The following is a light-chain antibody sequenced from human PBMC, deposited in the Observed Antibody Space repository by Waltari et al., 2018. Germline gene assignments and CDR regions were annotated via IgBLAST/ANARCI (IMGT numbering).Light chain of an antibody. Sequence: QSALTQPASVSGSPGQSITISCTGTSSDAGVHNYVSWYQQHTGKAPKLMIYEDSKRPSGFAKRSSGSKSGNTASLTISGLQAEDEADYYCCSYTSRKTRLFGGGTKVTVL. CDR1: SSDAGVHNY. V-gene: IGLV2-14*01. CDR3: CSYTSRKTRL. CDR2: EDS. J-gene: IGLJ2*01.